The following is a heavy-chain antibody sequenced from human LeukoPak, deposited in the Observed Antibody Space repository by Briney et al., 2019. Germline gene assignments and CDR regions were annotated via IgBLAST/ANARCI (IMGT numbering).Heavy chain of an antibody. CDR3: ASGGYSYGYFYYGMDV. J-gene: IGHJ6*02. CDR2: MNPNSGNT. D-gene: IGHD5-18*01. Sequence: ASVKVSCEASGYTFTSYDINWVRQATGQGLEWMGWMNPNSGNTGYAQKFQGRVTMTRNTSISTAYMELSSLRSEDTAVYYCASGGYSYGYFYYGMDVWGQGTTVTVSS. V-gene: IGHV1-8*01. CDR1: GYTFTSYD.